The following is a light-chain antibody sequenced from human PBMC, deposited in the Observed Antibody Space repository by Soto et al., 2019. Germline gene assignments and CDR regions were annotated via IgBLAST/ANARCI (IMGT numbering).Light chain of an antibody. J-gene: IGKJ4*02. Sequence: IQWTQAPSSLSASVGDRVTITCRAGQGIGRALAWYQQRPGKAPKLLLYDASNLEAGVPSRFSGSGSGTDFTLTITSLRPEDFATYYCLQFNGYPLTCGGGTKVQI. CDR3: LQFNGYPLT. V-gene: IGKV1-13*02. CDR2: DAS. CDR1: QGIGRA.